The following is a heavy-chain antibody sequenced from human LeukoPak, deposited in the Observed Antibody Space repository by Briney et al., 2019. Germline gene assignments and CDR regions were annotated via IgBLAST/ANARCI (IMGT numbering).Heavy chain of an antibody. Sequence: GGSLRLSCAASGFTVSSNYMSWVRQAPGKGLEWVSVIYSGGSTYYADSVKGRFTISRHNSKNTLYLQMNSLRAEGTAVYYCARDSPYSSSWLNGMDVWGQGTTVTVSS. J-gene: IGHJ6*02. CDR1: GFTVSSNY. D-gene: IGHD6-13*01. CDR3: ARDSPYSSSWLNGMDV. V-gene: IGHV3-53*04. CDR2: IYSGGST.